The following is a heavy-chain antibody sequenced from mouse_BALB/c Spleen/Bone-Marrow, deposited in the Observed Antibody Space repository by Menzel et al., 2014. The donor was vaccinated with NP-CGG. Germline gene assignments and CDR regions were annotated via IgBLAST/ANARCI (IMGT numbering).Heavy chain of an antibody. CDR1: GYAFTNYL. V-gene: IGHV1-54*01. D-gene: IGHD1-2*01. CDR2: INPGSGGT. Sequence: QVQLKQSGAELVRPGTSVKVSCKASGYAFTNYLIEWVKQRPGQGLEWIGVINPGSGGTNYNEKFKGKATLTADKSSSTAYMQLSSLTSDDSAVYFCARGGDYGFMDYWGRGTSVTVSS. CDR3: ARGGDYGFMDY. J-gene: IGHJ4*01.